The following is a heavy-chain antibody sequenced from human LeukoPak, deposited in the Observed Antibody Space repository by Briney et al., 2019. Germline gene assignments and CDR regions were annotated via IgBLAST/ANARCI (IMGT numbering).Heavy chain of an antibody. V-gene: IGHV3-23*01. D-gene: IGHD4-17*01. Sequence: PGGSLRLSCAASGFTFSSYAMNWVRQAPGKGLEWVSAISGSGGSTYYADSVKGRFTISRDNSKNTLYLQMNSLRTEDTAVYYCAKCGGYGDYGPYFDYWGQGTLVTVSS. CDR3: AKCGGYGDYGPYFDY. CDR2: ISGSGGST. J-gene: IGHJ4*02. CDR1: GFTFSSYA.